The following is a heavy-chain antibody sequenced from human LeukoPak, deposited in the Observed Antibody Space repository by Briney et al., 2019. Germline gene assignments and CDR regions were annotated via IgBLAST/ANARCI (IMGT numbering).Heavy chain of an antibody. D-gene: IGHD6-6*01. Sequence: GGSLRLSCAASGFTFSSYAIHWGRQAPGKGLEWVAVISYDGSNKNYADSVKGRFTVSRDNSKNTLYLQMNSLRAEDTAVYYCARGSHRIEYRRSAAFDPWGQGTLVTVSS. J-gene: IGHJ5*02. V-gene: IGHV3-30*04. CDR2: ISYDGSNK. CDR3: ARGSHRIEYRRSAAFDP. CDR1: GFTFSSYA.